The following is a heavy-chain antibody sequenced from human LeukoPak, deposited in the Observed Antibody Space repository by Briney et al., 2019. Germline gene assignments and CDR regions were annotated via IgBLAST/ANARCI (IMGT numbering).Heavy chain of an antibody. CDR2: ISAYNGNT. J-gene: IGHJ4*02. CDR1: GYTFTSYG. Sequence: ASGKVSCKASGYTFTSYGISWVRQAPGQGREWMGWISAYNGNTKYAQKPQGRLTPTTDTSTSTAYTELRSLTSDDTAVYYCARGGSFGTYWGQGTLVTVSS. D-gene: IGHD3-10*01. CDR3: ARGGSFGTY. V-gene: IGHV1-18*01.